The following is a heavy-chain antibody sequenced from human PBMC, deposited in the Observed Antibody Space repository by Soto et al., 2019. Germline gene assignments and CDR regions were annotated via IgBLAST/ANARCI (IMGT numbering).Heavy chain of an antibody. Sequence: GGSLRLSCASSGFTFSTYAMNWVRQAPGKGLEWVSGISGSGDSTYYADSVKGRFTVSRDNSKNTLYLQMNSLRAEDTAVFYCAKERSSGWSLDYWGQGTLVTVSS. J-gene: IGHJ4*02. CDR1: GFTFSTYA. D-gene: IGHD6-19*01. CDR3: AKERSSGWSLDY. V-gene: IGHV3-23*01. CDR2: ISGSGDST.